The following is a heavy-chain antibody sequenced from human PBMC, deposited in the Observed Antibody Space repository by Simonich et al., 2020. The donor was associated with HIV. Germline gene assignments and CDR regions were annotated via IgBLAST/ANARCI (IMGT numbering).Heavy chain of an antibody. J-gene: IGHJ4*02. Sequence: EVQLVESGGGLVKPGGSLRLSCAASGFTFSSYSINWVRQAPGKVLEWVSSISSSSSYIYYADSVTGRFTISRDNAKNSLYLQMNSLRAEDTAVYYCARDGRKGSSTSCSDYWGQGTLVTVSS. D-gene: IGHD2-2*01. CDR2: ISSSSSYI. CDR3: ARDGRKGSSTSCSDY. CDR1: GFTFSSYS. V-gene: IGHV3-21*01.